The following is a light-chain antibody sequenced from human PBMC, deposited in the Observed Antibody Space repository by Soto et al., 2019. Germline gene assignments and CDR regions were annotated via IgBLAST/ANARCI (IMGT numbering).Light chain of an antibody. V-gene: IGLV2-23*01. J-gene: IGLJ2*01. CDR1: SSDVGSYNL. CDR3: CSYAGSSTSVL. Sequence: QSALTQPASVSGSPGQSITISCTGTSSDVGSYNLVSWYQQLPGKAPKLMIYEGTKRPSGISNRFSGSKSGNTASLTISGLQAEDEADYYCCSYAGSSTSVLFGGGTNLTVL. CDR2: EGT.